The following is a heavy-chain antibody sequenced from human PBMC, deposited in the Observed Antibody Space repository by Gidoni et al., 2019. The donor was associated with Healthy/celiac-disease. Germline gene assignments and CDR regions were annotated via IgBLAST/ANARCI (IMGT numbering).Heavy chain of an antibody. CDR1: GYTFTSYG. Sequence: QVQLVQPGAEVKKPGASVKVSCKASGYTFTSYGISWARQAPGQGLEWMGWISAYNGNTNYAQKLQGRVTMTTDTSTGTAYMELRSLRSDDTAVYYCARDAGPWALYCSSTSCPAVWFDPWGQGTLVTVSS. CDR2: ISAYNGNT. V-gene: IGHV1-18*01. D-gene: IGHD2-2*01. J-gene: IGHJ5*02. CDR3: ARDAGPWALYCSSTSCPAVWFDP.